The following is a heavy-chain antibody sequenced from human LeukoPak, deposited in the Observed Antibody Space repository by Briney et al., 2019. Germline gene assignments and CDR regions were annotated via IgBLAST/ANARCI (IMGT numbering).Heavy chain of an antibody. CDR2: ISSSSSYI. J-gene: IGHJ4*02. CDR1: GFTFSSYA. V-gene: IGHV3-21*04. CDR3: ARAGGSGYRSSWYERFDY. Sequence: PGGSLRLSCAASGFTFSSYAMSWVRQAPGKGLEWVSSISSSSSYIYYADSVKGRFTISRDNAKNSLYLQMNSLRAEDTAVYYCARAGGSGYRSSWYERFDYWGQGTLVTVSS. D-gene: IGHD6-13*01.